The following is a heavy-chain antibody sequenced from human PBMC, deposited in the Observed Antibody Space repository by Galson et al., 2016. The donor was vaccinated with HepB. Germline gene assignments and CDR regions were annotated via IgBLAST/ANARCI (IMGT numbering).Heavy chain of an antibody. V-gene: IGHV3-30*03. CDR3: AGAFDY. Sequence: SLRLSCAASGFTFNNYGMHWVRQAPGKGLDWVAVISHDGTTTYSADSVKGRFTISRDNSKHTLYLQMTSLRPEDTAIYYCAGAFDYWCQGILITGSS. CDR1: GFTFNNYG. CDR2: ISHDGTTT. J-gene: IGHJ4*02.